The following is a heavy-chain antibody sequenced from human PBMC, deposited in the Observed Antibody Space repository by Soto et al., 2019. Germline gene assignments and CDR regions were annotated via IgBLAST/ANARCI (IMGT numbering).Heavy chain of an antibody. D-gene: IGHD4-17*01. CDR2: ISGSGGST. CDR1: GFTFSSYA. J-gene: IGHJ4*02. Sequence: PGGSLRLSCAASGFTFSSYAMSWVRQAPGKGLEWVSAISGSGGSTYYADSVKGRFTISRDNSKNTLYLQMNSLRAEDTAVYYCAKTLGRLRSTVVTPRVYFDYWGQGTLVTVSS. CDR3: AKTLGRLRSTVVTPRVYFDY. V-gene: IGHV3-23*01.